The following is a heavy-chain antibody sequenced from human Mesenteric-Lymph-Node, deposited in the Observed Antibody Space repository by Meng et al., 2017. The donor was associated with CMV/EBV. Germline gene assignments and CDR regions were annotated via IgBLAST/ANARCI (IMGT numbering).Heavy chain of an antibody. CDR1: GDSISDYY. CDR2: IYYSGST. CDR3: ARTDCRTTRCYSYFDY. Sequence: SETLSLTCTVSGDSISDYYWSWIRQPPGKGLEWIGNIYYSGSTNYNPSLKSRVTMSVDASKNQFSLKLSSVTAADTAVYYCARTDCRTTRCYSYFDYWGQGTLVTVSS. V-gene: IGHV4-59*01. J-gene: IGHJ4*02. D-gene: IGHD2-2*01.